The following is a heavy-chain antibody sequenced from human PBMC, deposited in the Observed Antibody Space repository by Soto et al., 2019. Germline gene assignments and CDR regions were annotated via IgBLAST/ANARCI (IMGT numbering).Heavy chain of an antibody. CDR3: AREFYYDTSGYYYVHAFHI. CDR2: IYFSGNT. D-gene: IGHD3-22*01. V-gene: IGHV4-61*01. CDR1: GGSVSSVNYY. J-gene: IGHJ3*02. Sequence: QVQLQESGPRLVKPSETLSLTCTVSGGSVSSVNYYWSWIRQPPGKGLEWIGHIYFSGNTKFNPSLKSRGTITIDKSKNPSTLKLSSVTAADPAVDFCAREFYYDTSGYYYVHAFHIWGQGTMVTVSS.